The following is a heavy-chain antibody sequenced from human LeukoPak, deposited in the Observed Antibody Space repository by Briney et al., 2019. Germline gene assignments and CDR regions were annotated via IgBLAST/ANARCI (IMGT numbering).Heavy chain of an antibody. CDR2: ISDSGGST. J-gene: IGHJ6*02. CDR1: GFPLSSYA. CDR3: VRGYSFGPYGMDV. Sequence: PGGSLRLSCSASGFPLSSYAMHWVRQAPGKGLEYISAISDSGGSTYYADSVKGRFTISRDNSKNTLYLQMSSLGAEDTAVYFCVRGYSFGPYGMDVWGQGTTVTVSS. V-gene: IGHV3-64D*09. D-gene: IGHD2-15*01.